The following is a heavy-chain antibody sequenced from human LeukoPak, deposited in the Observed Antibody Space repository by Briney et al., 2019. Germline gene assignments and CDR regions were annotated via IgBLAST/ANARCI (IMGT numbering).Heavy chain of an antibody. J-gene: IGHJ4*02. CDR2: AADSGST. CDR1: GFTVSSNY. V-gene: IGHV4-59*02. Sequence: GSLRLSCAASGFTVSSNYMSWVRQPPGKGLEWIGYAADSGSTNYNPSLKSRVTISVDSSTNHFSLRLTSVTAADTAIYYCAAMTTVTMYSYFFDSWGQGTLLTVSS. D-gene: IGHD4-17*01. CDR3: AAMTTVTMYSYFFDS.